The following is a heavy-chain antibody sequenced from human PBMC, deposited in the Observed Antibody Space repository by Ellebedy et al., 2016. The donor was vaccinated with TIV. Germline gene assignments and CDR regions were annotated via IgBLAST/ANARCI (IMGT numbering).Heavy chain of an antibody. J-gene: IGHJ3*02. Sequence: GESLKISXAASGFTFSSYAMSWVRQAPGKGLEWVSAISGSGGSTYYADSVKGRFTISRDNAKNSLYLQMNSLRAEDTAVYYCAGYDQDAFDIWGQGTMVTVSS. CDR2: ISGSGGST. CDR3: AGYDQDAFDI. CDR1: GFTFSSYA. D-gene: IGHD5-12*01. V-gene: IGHV3-23*01.